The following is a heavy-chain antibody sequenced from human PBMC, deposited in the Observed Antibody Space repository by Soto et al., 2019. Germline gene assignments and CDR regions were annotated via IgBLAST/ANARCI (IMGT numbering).Heavy chain of an antibody. CDR2: INHSGST. Sequence: PSETLSLTCAVYGGSFSGYYWSWIRQPPGKGLEWIGEINHSGSTNYNPSLKSRVTISVDTSKNQFSLKLSSVTAADTAVYYCARGLPVVVTAIPKNWFDPWGQGTLVTVSS. J-gene: IGHJ5*02. CDR3: ARGLPVVVTAIPKNWFDP. V-gene: IGHV4-34*01. CDR1: GGSFSGYY. D-gene: IGHD2-21*02.